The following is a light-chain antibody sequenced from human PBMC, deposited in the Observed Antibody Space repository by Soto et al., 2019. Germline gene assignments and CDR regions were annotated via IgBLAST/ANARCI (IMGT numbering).Light chain of an antibody. Sequence: IDLTQSPSPQSASVGDRLTITCRASQRIGRFLNWYQQKVGKAPNLLISSTSNLQSGVPARFNGTGSGTDFTLTINSLQPEDFGTYYCHQSYSVTSTFGQGTKVEI. CDR1: QRIGRF. V-gene: IGKV1-39*01. J-gene: IGKJ1*01. CDR2: STS. CDR3: HQSYSVTST.